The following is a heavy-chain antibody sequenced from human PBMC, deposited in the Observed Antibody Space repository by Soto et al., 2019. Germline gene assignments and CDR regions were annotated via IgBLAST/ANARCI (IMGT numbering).Heavy chain of an antibody. J-gene: IGHJ3*02. CDR2: ISWNSGSI. V-gene: IGHV3-9*01. CDR3: AKSSDYASGAFDI. CDR1: GFTFDDYA. D-gene: IGHD1-26*01. Sequence: EVQLVESGGGLVQPGRSLRLSCAASGFTFDDYAMHWVRQAPGKGLEWVSGISWNSGSIGYADSVKGRFTISRDNAKNSLYLQMNRLRAEDTALYYCAKSSDYASGAFDIWGQGTMVTVSS.